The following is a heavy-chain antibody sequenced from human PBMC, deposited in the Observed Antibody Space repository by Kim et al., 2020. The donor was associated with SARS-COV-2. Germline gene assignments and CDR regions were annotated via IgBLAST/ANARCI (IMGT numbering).Heavy chain of an antibody. CDR3: ATLHY. D-gene: IGHD1-26*01. Sequence: NGDGSSTSYADSVKGRFTISRDNAKNTLYLQMNSLRAEDTAVYYCATLHYWGQGTLVTVSS. J-gene: IGHJ4*02. CDR2: NGDGSST. V-gene: IGHV3-74*01.